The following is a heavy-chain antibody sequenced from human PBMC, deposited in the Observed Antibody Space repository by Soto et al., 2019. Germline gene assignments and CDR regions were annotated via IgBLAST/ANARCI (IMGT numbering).Heavy chain of an antibody. J-gene: IGHJ4*02. CDR3: ARDPWAADY. D-gene: IGHD3-16*01. CDR2: TYSGGST. Sequence: PGESLRLSCAASGFTVSTKYMSWVRQAPGKGLEWVSVTYSGGSTFYADSVRGRFTISRDNSKNTVNLQMNSLRAEDTAVYYCARDPWAADYWGQGTLVTVSS. CDR1: GFTVSTKY. V-gene: IGHV3-66*01.